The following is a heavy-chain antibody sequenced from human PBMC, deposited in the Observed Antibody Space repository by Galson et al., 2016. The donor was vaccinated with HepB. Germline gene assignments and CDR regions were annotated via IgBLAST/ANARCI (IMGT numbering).Heavy chain of an antibody. V-gene: IGHV1-69*13. CDR2: IIPMFGTA. J-gene: IGHJ5*02. CDR3: ARDVDERAAAPFDP. Sequence: SVKVSCKASGGTFSSYRISWVRLAPGQGLEWMGGIIPMFGTAHYAQKFQGRVTITADESTSTVYLELSSLRSEDTAVYYCARDVDERAAAPFDPWGQGTLVTVSS. D-gene: IGHD2-15*01. CDR1: GGTFSSYR.